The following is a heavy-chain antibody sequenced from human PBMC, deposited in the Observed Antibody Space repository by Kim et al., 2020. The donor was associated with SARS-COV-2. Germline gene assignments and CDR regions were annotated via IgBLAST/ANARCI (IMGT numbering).Heavy chain of an antibody. CDR3: ARGNLFGVVIMGRGDAFDI. V-gene: IGHV3-33*01. CDR2: IWYDGSNK. D-gene: IGHD3-3*01. J-gene: IGHJ3*02. CDR1: GFTFSSYG. Sequence: GGSLRLSCAASGFTFSSYGMHWVRQAPGKGLEWVAVIWYDGSNKYYADSVKGRFTISRDNSKNTLYLQMNSLRAEDTAVYYCARGNLFGVVIMGRGDAFDIWGQGTMVTVSS.